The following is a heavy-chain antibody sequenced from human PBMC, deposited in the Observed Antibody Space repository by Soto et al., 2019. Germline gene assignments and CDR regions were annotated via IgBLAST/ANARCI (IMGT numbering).Heavy chain of an antibody. J-gene: IGHJ4*02. D-gene: IGHD6-19*01. V-gene: IGHV4-34*01. CDR1: GGSFSGYY. CDR2: INHSGST. CDR3: ARAEEMFGSGSYYFDS. Sequence: SETLSLTCAVYGGSFSGYYWIWIRQHPGKGLKRIGEINHSGSTNYKPSLKSRVTISVDTSKNQFSVNLHSVTAADTAVYYCARAEEMFGSGSYYFDSWGPGALVTVSS.